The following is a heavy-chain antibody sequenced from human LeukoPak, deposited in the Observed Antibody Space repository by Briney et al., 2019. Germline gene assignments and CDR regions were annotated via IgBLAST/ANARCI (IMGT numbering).Heavy chain of an antibody. CDR3: VRALLGIDDY. CDR1: GFTFSSFA. V-gene: IGHV3-30-3*01. D-gene: IGHD2-15*01. J-gene: IGHJ4*02. CDR2: ISHDGNNK. Sequence: PGGSLRLSCAASGFTFSSFAIHWVRQTPGKGLEWVGAISHDGNNKFYADSLKGRFTISRDNTKNTLYLQMNSLRADDTAVYYCVRALLGIDDYWGQGTLVTVSS.